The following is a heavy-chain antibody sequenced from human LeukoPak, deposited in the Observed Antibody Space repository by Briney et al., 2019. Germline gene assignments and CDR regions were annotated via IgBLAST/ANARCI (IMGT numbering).Heavy chain of an antibody. CDR1: GGSISSYY. Sequence: KAPETLSLTCTVSGGSISSYYWSWIRQPPGKGLEWIGYIYYSGSTNYNPSLKSRVTISVDTSRNQFSLKLSSVTPADTAVYYCARGGYYGSGNDFRFDPWGQGTLVTVSS. CDR3: ARGGYYGSGNDFRFDP. D-gene: IGHD3-10*01. CDR2: IYYSGST. J-gene: IGHJ5*02. V-gene: IGHV4-59*01.